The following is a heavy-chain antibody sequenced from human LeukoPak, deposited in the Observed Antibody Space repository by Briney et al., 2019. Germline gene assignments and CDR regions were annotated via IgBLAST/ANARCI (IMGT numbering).Heavy chain of an antibody. J-gene: IGHJ5*02. Sequence: ASVKVPCKASGGTFSSYAISWVRQAPGQGLEWMGGIIPIFGTANYAQKFQGRVTITTDESTSTAYMELSSLRSEDTAVYYCAREGGTMVRGVMGKYNWFDPWGQGTLVTVSS. CDR2: IIPIFGTA. CDR3: AREGGTMVRGVMGKYNWFDP. V-gene: IGHV1-69*05. D-gene: IGHD3-10*01. CDR1: GGTFSSYA.